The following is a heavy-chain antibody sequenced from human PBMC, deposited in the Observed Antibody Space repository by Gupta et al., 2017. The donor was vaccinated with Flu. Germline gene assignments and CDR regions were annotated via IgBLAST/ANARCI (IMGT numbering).Heavy chain of an antibody. J-gene: IGHJ6*02. CDR1: GFTFSSYG. CDR3: ARGTPRPQSYGMDV. Sequence: QVQLVESGGGVVQPGRSLRLSCAASGFTFSSYGMHWVRQAPGKGLEWVAVIWYDGSNKYYADSVKGRFTISRDNSKNTLYLQMNSLRAEDTAVYYCARGTPRPQSYGMDVWGQGTTVTVSS. CDR2: IWYDGSNK. V-gene: IGHV3-33*01.